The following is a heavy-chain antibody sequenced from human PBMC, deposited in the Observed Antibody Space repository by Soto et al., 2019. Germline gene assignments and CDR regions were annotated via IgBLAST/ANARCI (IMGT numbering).Heavy chain of an antibody. Sequence: ASVKVSCKASGYSFFDYGITWVRQAPGQGLEWMGWISTFNGDTNYAQQFQGRVTMTTDASTSTGYMELRSLRSDDTAVYYCAREEEGQMPTIAQWGQGTPATV. CDR1: GYSFFDYG. CDR3: AREEEGQMPTIAQ. V-gene: IGHV1-18*01. CDR2: ISTFNGDT. J-gene: IGHJ1*01. D-gene: IGHD5-12*01.